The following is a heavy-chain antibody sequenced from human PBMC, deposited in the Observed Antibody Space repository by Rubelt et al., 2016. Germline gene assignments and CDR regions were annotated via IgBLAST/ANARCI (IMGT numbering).Heavy chain of an antibody. Sequence: QITLKEPGPTLVIPTQTLTLTCTFSGFSLSTIGVGVGWIRQPPGKALEWLALIYWDDNQRYSPSLERRFTITKDTSKNQVVLTMTNMGPVDTATYYCAHRLKGYNYGLYYFDYWGQGTLVTVSS. CDR2: IYWDDNQ. D-gene: IGHD5-18*01. CDR3: AHRLKGYNYGLYYFDY. V-gene: IGHV2-5*02. J-gene: IGHJ4*02. CDR1: GFSLSTIGVG.